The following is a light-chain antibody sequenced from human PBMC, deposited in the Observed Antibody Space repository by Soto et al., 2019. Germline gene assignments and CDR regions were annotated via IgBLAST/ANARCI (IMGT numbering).Light chain of an antibody. CDR2: SNN. CDR3: QSYDNSLTEWV. Sequence: QSVLTQPPSASATPGQRVSISCSGSRSNIGSNYVYWYQQLPGAAPRLLMYSNNQRPSGVPDRFSGSKSAISASLVITGLQADDEADYYCQSYDNSLTEWVFGGGTNLTVL. V-gene: IGLV1-47*02. J-gene: IGLJ3*02. CDR1: RSNIGSNY.